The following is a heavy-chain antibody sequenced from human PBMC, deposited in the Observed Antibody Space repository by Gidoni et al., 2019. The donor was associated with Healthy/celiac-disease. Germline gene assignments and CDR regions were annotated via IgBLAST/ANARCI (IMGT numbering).Heavy chain of an antibody. J-gene: IGHJ6*02. CDR1: GFTFSSYS. V-gene: IGHV3-21*01. D-gene: IGHD6-19*01. CDR2: ISSSSSYI. Sequence: EVQLVESGGGLVKPGGSLRLSCAASGFTFSSYSMNWVRQAPGKGLEWVSSISSSSSYIYYADSVKGRFTISRDNAKNSLYLQMNSLRAEDTAVYYCARAIAVAGQYYYYGMDVWGQGTTVTVSS. CDR3: ARAIAVAGQYYYYGMDV.